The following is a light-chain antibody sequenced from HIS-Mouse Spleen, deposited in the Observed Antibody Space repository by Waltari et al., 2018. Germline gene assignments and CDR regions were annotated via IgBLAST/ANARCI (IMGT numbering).Light chain of an antibody. V-gene: IGLV2-14*01. J-gene: IGLJ1*01. Sequence: QSALTQPAPVSGSPGQSITISCTGTSSDVGGYTYVPWYQQHPGKAPKLMIYEVSKRPSGVSNRFSGSKSGNTASLTISGLQAEDEADYYCSSYTSSSTPYVFGTGTKVTVL. CDR3: SSYTSSSTPYV. CDR1: SSDVGGYTY. CDR2: EVS.